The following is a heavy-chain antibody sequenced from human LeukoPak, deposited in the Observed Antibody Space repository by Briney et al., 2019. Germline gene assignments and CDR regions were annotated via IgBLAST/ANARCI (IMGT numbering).Heavy chain of an antibody. J-gene: IGHJ4*02. Sequence: QPGGSLRLSCSASGFTFTSHVMHWVRQAPGKGLQYVSGISMNVQTTYYAGSVKGRFTISRDSSKNTVYLQMNSLTAEDTAVYYCVREGLERRTNFDYWGQGTLVSVSS. D-gene: IGHD1-1*01. CDR1: GFTFTSHV. CDR2: ISMNVQTT. CDR3: VREGLERRTNFDY. V-gene: IGHV3-64D*06.